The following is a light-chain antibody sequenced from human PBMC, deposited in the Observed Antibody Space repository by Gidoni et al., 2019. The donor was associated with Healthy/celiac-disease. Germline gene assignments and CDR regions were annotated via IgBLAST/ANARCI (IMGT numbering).Light chain of an antibody. CDR1: QSLLHSNGYNY. CDR2: LGS. CDR3: MQALQTPWT. Sequence: DSVMTQSPLSLPVTPGEPASISCMSSQSLLHSNGYNYLDWYLQKPWQSPQLLIYLGSNLASVVPDRFSGSGSCTDFTLKISRVEAEDVGVYYCMQALQTPWTFXXXTKVEIK. J-gene: IGKJ1*01. V-gene: IGKV2-28*01.